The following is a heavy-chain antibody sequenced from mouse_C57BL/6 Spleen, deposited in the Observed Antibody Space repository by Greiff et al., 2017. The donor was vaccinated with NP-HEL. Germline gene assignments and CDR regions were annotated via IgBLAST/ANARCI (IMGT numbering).Heavy chain of an antibody. CDR1: GFTFSSYA. V-gene: IGHV5-4*03. CDR3: AREEDDGSSLDY. CDR2: ISDGGSYT. J-gene: IGHJ2*01. D-gene: IGHD1-1*01. Sequence: EVKLVESGGGLVKPGGSLKLSCAASGFTFSSYAMSWVRQTPEKRLEWVATISDGGSYTYYPDNVKGRFTISRDNAKNYLYLQMSHLKSEDTAMYYCAREEDDGSSLDYWGQGTTLTVSS.